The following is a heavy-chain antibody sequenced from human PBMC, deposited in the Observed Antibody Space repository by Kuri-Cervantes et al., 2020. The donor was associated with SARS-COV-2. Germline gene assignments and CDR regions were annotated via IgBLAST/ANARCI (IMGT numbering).Heavy chain of an antibody. CDR2: ISAYNGNT. CDR1: GYTFTSYA. J-gene: IGHJ6*02. D-gene: IGHD4-17*01. CDR3: ASGLAIYGDYVNYYYYYGMDV. V-gene: IGHV1-18*01. Sequence: ASVKVSCKASGYTFTSYAMNWVRQAPGQGLEWMGWISAYNGNTNYAQKLQGRVTMTTDTSTSTAYMELSSLRSEDTAVYYCASGLAIYGDYVNYYYYYGMDVWGQGTTVTVSS.